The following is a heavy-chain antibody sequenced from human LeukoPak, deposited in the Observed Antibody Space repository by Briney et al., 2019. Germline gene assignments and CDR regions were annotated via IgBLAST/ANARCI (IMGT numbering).Heavy chain of an antibody. V-gene: IGHV4-59*12. CDR1: GGSIDNFY. CDR2: LYYTGVT. Sequence: SETLSPTCTVSGGSIDNFYWSWIRQSPGKGLEWIGYLYYTGVTNSNPSLRRRVTISLDRSKNQFSLNLKSVTAADTAVYYCARERSSYGAFEIWGQGTMVTVSS. J-gene: IGHJ3*02. CDR3: ARERSSYGAFEI. D-gene: IGHD5-18*01.